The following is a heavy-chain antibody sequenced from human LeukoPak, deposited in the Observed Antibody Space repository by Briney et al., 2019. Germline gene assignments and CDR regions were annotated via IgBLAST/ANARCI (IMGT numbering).Heavy chain of an antibody. D-gene: IGHD3-22*01. J-gene: IGHJ4*02. V-gene: IGHV1-8*01. CDR1: GYTFTSYD. Sequence: ASAKVSXKASGYTFTSYDINWVRQATGQGLEWIGWMNPNSGNTGYAQKFQGRVTMTRNTSISTAYMELSSLRSEDTAVYYCARGGSFVYYDSSGYYDYWGQGTLVTVSS. CDR3: ARGGSFVYYDSSGYYDY. CDR2: MNPNSGNT.